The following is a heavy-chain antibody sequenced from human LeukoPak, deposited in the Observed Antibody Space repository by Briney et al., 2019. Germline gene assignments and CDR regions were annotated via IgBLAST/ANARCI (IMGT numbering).Heavy chain of an antibody. J-gene: IGHJ4*02. CDR2: VFHSGNT. D-gene: IGHD3-10*01. CDR3: ARGALLWFGAKMEYYFDY. V-gene: IGHV4-38-2*02. CDR1: GYSISSSYY. Sequence: PSETLSLTCTVSGYSISSSYYWGWIRQPPGKGLEWVGSVFHSGNTYYNPSLKSRLTISADTSKNQFSLTLTSVTAADTAVYYCARGALLWFGAKMEYYFDYWGQGTPLTVSS.